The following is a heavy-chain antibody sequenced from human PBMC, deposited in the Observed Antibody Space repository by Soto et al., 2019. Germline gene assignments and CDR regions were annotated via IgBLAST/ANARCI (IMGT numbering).Heavy chain of an antibody. V-gene: IGHV3-30-3*01. J-gene: IGHJ4*02. CDR3: AREYSGYFDY. Sequence: QMQLVESGGGVVQPGRSLRLSCAASGFTFSSYAMHWVRQAPGKGLEWVAVISYDGSNKYYADSVKGRFTISRDNSKNTLYLQMNSLRAEDTAVYYCAREYSGYFDYWGQGTLVTVSS. D-gene: IGHD5-12*01. CDR1: GFTFSSYA. CDR2: ISYDGSNK.